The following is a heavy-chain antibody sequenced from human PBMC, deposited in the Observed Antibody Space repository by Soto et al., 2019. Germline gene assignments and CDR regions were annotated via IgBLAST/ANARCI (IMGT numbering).Heavy chain of an antibody. CDR3: VRGNYFDY. CDR1: GVRFCTYW. V-gene: IGHV3-7*01. J-gene: IGHJ4*02. CDR2: IRQDGTER. Sequence: GGSLRLSCAGSGVRFCTYWMGWVRQAPGKRLEWVANIRQDGTERSYADSVKGRFTISRDNAKNSLYLQMDSLGADDTAVYYCVRGNYFDYWGQGTLVTVSS.